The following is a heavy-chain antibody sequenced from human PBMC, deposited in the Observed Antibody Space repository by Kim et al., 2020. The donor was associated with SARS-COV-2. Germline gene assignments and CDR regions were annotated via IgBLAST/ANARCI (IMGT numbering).Heavy chain of an antibody. CDR3: ARDPPPFGVYQTYYYYYYGMDV. Sequence: ASVKVSCKASGYTFTSYGISWVRQAPGQGLEWMGWISAYNGNTNYAQKLQDRVTMTTDTSTSTAYMELRSLRSDDTAVYYCARDPPPFGVYQTYYYYYYGMDVWGQGTTVTVSS. D-gene: IGHD3-3*01. V-gene: IGHV1-18*04. J-gene: IGHJ6*02. CDR1: GYTFTSYG. CDR2: ISAYNGNT.